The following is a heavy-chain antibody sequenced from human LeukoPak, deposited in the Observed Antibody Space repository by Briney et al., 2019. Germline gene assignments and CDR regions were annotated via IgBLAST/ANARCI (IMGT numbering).Heavy chain of an antibody. CDR2: ISPYNGDT. Sequence: ASVKVSCKASGYTFTHFDISWVRQAPGQGLEWMGRISPYNGDTYYAQNLQGRVTVTTDTSTRTAYMELKSLTSDDTAVYYCARKRGGCYPDWGQGTRLTVSS. CDR1: GYTFTHFD. D-gene: IGHD2-15*01. V-gene: IGHV1-18*01. CDR3: ARKRGGCYPD. J-gene: IGHJ4*02.